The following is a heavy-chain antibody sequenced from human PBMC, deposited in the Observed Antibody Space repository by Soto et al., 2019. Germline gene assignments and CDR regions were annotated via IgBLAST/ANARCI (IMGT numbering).Heavy chain of an antibody. V-gene: IGHV3-23*01. Sequence: EVQLLESGGDLAQPGGSLRLSCAASGFTFGGNAMSWVRQAPGKGLEWVSSIGRTGSNTYYADSVKGRFTISRDNSKNTLYVQMNSLRAEDTAVYYCARAYVGSSGLYWYFDFWGRGTLVTVSS. CDR1: GFTFGGNA. J-gene: IGHJ2*01. CDR3: ARAYVGSSGLYWYFDF. D-gene: IGHD6-6*01. CDR2: IGRTGSNT.